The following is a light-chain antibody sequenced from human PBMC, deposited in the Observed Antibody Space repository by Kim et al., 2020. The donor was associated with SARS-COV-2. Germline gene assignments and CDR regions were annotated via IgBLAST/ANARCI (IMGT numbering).Light chain of an antibody. V-gene: IGLV2-14*03. Sequence: GQSLIISCTGTSSDVGGYNYVSWYQQHPGKAPKLMIYDVSKRPSGVSNRFSGSKSGNTASLSISGLQAEDEADYYCTSHTSSSLYVFGTGTKVTVL. CDR2: DVS. CDR1: SSDVGGYNY. J-gene: IGLJ1*01. CDR3: TSHTSSSLYV.